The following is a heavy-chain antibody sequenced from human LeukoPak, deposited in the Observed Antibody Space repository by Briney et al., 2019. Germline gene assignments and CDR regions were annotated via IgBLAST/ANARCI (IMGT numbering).Heavy chain of an antibody. CDR2: IKSKIDRGTS. D-gene: IGHD6-19*01. Sequence: PGGSLRLSCAASGFTFSDAWMTWVRQAPGKGLEWVGRIKSKIDRGTSDYAAPVKGRFTISRDDSTNTLFLQMNSLKTEDTAVYYCTTVVAGNDFDYWGQGTLVTVSS. V-gene: IGHV3-15*01. J-gene: IGHJ4*02. CDR1: GFTFSDAW. CDR3: TTVVAGNDFDY.